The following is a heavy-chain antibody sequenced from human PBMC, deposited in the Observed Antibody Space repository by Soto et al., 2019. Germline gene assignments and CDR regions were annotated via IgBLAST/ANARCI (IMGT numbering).Heavy chain of an antibody. V-gene: IGHV3-30*18. CDR3: AKDRGYSPSYFGMDV. Sequence: QVQLVESGGGVVQPGRSLRLSCAASGFTFNTYGMHWVRQAPGKGLEWVTLISYDGSNKEYTDSVKGRFTISRDNSKNTLYLQMNSLRAEDTAVYYGAKDRGYSPSYFGMDVWGQGTTVTVSS. CDR1: GFTFNTYG. D-gene: IGHD5-18*01. J-gene: IGHJ6*02. CDR2: ISYDGSNK.